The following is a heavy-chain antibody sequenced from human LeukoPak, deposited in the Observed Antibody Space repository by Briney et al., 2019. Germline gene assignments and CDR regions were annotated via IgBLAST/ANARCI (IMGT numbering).Heavy chain of an antibody. CDR2: IYYSGST. Sequence: SETLSLTCTVSGGSISSCYWSWIRQPPGKGLEWIGYIYYSGSTNYNPSLKSRVTISVDTPKNQFSLKLSSVTAADTAVYYCARQYGRYDFWSGYYGSYYGMDVWGQGTTVTVSS. J-gene: IGHJ6*02. CDR3: ARQYGRYDFWSGYYGSYYGMDV. CDR1: GGSISSCY. V-gene: IGHV4-59*08. D-gene: IGHD3-3*01.